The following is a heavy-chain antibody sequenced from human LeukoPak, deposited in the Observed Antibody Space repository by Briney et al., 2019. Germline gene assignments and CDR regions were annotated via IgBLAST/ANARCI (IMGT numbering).Heavy chain of an antibody. CDR3: ATKVLRSGYTYGFGNY. J-gene: IGHJ4*02. CDR2: FDPEDGET. Sequence: ASVKVSCKVSGYTLTELSMHWVRQAPGKGLEWMGGFDPEDGETIYAQKFQGRVTMTEDTSTDTAYMELSSLRSEDTAVYYCATKVLRSGYTYGFGNYWGQGTPVTVSS. CDR1: GYTLTELS. D-gene: IGHD5-18*01. V-gene: IGHV1-24*01.